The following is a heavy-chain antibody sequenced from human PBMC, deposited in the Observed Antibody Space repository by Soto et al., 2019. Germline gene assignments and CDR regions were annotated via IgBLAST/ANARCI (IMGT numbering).Heavy chain of an antibody. CDR2: IWYDGSNK. CDR1: GFTFSSYG. CDR3: ARGRTYSDFSSSSPY. J-gene: IGHJ4*02. Sequence: QVQLVESGGGVVQPGRSLRLSCAASGFTFSSYGMHWVRQAPGKGLVWVAVIWYDGSNKYYADSVKGRVTISRDNSKNTLYLQMNSLRAEDTAVYYCARGRTYSDFSSSSPYWGQGTLVTVSS. V-gene: IGHV3-33*01. D-gene: IGHD6-13*01.